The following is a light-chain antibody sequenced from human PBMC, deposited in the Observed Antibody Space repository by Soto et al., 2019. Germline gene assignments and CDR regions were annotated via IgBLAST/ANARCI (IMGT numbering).Light chain of an antibody. V-gene: IGKV3-20*01. CDR3: QLYGISPH. CDR1: QSFSSSY. J-gene: IGKJ5*01. Sequence: ENVLTQSPGTLSLSPGERATLSCRASQSFSSSYLGWYQQKPGQAPRLLIYGASIRATGIPGRFSGSGSGTDFTLTISSLDPKDFAVYYCQLYGISPHFGQGTRLEIK. CDR2: GAS.